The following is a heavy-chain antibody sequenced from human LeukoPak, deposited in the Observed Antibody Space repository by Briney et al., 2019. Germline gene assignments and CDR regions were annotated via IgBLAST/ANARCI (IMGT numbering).Heavy chain of an antibody. CDR1: GFTFSNYA. CDR3: ARDLRLKELAYCRGDCLDY. V-gene: IGHV3-64*01. J-gene: IGHJ4*02. Sequence: GGSLRLSCAASGFTFSNYAMHWVRQAPGKGLEYVSAISSNGGSTYYANSVKGRFTISRDNSKNTLYLQMGSLRAEDMAVYYCARDLRLKELAYCRGDCLDYWGQGTLVTVSS. CDR2: ISSNGGST. D-gene: IGHD2-21*02.